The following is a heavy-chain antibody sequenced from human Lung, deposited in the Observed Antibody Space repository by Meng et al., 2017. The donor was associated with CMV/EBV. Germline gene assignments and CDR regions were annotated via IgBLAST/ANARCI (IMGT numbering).Heavy chain of an antibody. Sequence: QVQRPGSGPGLVDPSPTRSLTCAASGGAMGSGNYYWSWIRQPPGKVVEWIGEINHSGSTNYNPSLKSRVTISVDTSKNQFSLKLSSVTAADTAVYYCARGFLSFVRVFDYWGQGTLVTVSS. V-gene: IGHV4-39*07. CDR3: ARGFLSFVRVFDY. CDR2: INHSGST. CDR1: GGAMGSGNYY. D-gene: IGHD2/OR15-2a*01. J-gene: IGHJ4*02.